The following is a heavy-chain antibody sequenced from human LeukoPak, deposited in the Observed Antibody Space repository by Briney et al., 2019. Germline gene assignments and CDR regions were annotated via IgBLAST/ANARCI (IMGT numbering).Heavy chain of an antibody. CDR2: ISSDGRDK. J-gene: IGHJ4*02. CDR3: AKGSATTVVTIDY. V-gene: IGHV3-30*04. D-gene: IGHD4-23*01. Sequence: PGGSLRLSCAASGFTFSSYAMHWVRQAPGKGLEWVAVISSDGRDKYYADSVKGRFTISRDNSKNTMYLQMNSLRDEDTAVYYCAKGSATTVVTIDYWGQGTLVTVSS. CDR1: GFTFSSYA.